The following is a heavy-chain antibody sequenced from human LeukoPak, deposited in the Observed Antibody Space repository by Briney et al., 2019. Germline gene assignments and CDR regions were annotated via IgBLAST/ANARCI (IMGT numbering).Heavy chain of an antibody. CDR2: IYYNGST. J-gene: IGHJ4*02. V-gene: IGHV4-59*01. CDR3: ARGSGWFRY. D-gene: IGHD6-19*01. CDR1: GGSISRYY. Sequence: PSETLSLTCTVSGGSISRYYWSWIRQPPGKGLEWIGYIYYNGSTNYNPSLKSRVTILVDTSKNQFSLKLNSVTAADTAVYYCARGSGWFRYWGQGTLVTVSS.